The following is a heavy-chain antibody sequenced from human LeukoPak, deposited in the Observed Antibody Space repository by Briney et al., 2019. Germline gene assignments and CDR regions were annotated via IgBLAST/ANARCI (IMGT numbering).Heavy chain of an antibody. J-gene: IGHJ4*02. Sequence: GGSLRLSCAASGFTFSSYGMHWVRQAAGKGLEWVAVISYDGSNKYYADSVKGRFTISRDNSKNTLYLQMNSLRAEDTAVYYCAKKSGPTYWGQGTLVTVSS. D-gene: IGHD4-17*01. CDR1: GFTFSSYG. CDR3: AKKSGPTY. CDR2: ISYDGSNK. V-gene: IGHV3-30*18.